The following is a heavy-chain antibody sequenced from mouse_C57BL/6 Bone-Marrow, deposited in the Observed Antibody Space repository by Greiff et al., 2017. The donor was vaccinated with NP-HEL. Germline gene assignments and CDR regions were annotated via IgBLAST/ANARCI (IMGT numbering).Heavy chain of an antibody. CDR2: IDPEDGET. V-gene: IGHV14-2*01. D-gene: IGHD1-1*01. Sequence: EVQLQQSGAELVKPGASVKLSCTASGFNIKDYYMHWVKQRPEQGLEWIGRIDPEDGETKYAQKFQGKATITADKYSNTAYLQLSSLTSEDTAVYDFATVYGSSSWFAYWGHGTLVTFSA. CDR3: ATVYGSSSWFAY. J-gene: IGHJ3*01. CDR1: GFNIKDYY.